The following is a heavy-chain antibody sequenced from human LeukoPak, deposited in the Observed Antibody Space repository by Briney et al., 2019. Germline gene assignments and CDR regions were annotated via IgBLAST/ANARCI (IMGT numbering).Heavy chain of an antibody. CDR2: ISAYNGNT. D-gene: IGHD6-13*01. J-gene: IGHJ6*03. CDR3: ARVVGLAGYSSSWYSGYYYYMDV. CDR1: GYTFTSYG. Sequence: ASVKVSCKASGYTFTSYGISWVRQAPGQGLEWMGWISAYNGNTNYAQKLQGRVTMTTDTSTSTAYMELRSLRSDDTAVYYCARVVGLAGYSSSWYSGYYYYMDVWGKGTTVTVSS. V-gene: IGHV1-18*01.